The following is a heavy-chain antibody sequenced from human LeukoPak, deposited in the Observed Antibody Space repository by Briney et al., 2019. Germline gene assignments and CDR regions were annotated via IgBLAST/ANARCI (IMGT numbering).Heavy chain of an antibody. CDR1: GFTFSSYA. CDR2: ISSDGRST. V-gene: IGHV3-64D*09. Sequence: GGSLRLSCSASGFTFSSYAMHWVRQAPGKGLEYVSAISSDGRSTYYADSVKGRFTISRDNSKNTLYLQMSSLRVEDTAVYYCMNQYDSSNYRHEFDYWGQGTLVTVSS. J-gene: IGHJ4*02. CDR3: MNQYDSSNYRHEFDY. D-gene: IGHD3-22*01.